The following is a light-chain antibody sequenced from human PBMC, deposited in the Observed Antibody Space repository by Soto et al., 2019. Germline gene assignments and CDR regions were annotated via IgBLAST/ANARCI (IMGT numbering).Light chain of an antibody. CDR2: GAS. CDR3: QQYNNWPWA. V-gene: IGKV3-15*01. J-gene: IGKJ1*01. CDR1: QSVSGN. Sequence: EIVMAQSPATLSVSPGERATLSCRASQSVSGNLAWYQQKPGQSPRLLIYGASTRATGIPSRFSGSGSGTEFTLTISSLQSEDFAFYYCQQYNNWPWAFGQGTKVEIK.